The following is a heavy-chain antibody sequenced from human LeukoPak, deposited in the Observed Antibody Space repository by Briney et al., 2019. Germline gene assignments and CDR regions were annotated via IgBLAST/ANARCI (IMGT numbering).Heavy chain of an antibody. Sequence: GASVKVSCKASGGTFSSYAISWVRQAPGQGLEWMGWINPNSGGTNYAQKFQGRVTMTRDTSISTAYMELSRGRSDDTAVYYCATPPRYYYDSSGYPRYWGQGTLVTVSS. D-gene: IGHD3-22*01. CDR2: INPNSGGT. J-gene: IGHJ4*02. CDR1: GGTFSSYA. V-gene: IGHV1-2*02. CDR3: ATPPRYYYDSSGYPRY.